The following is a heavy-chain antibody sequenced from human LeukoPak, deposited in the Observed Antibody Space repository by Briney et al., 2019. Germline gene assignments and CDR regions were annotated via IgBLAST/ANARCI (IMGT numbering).Heavy chain of an antibody. J-gene: IGHJ5*02. V-gene: IGHV1-2*02. D-gene: IGHD2-2*01. CDR1: GYTFTGYY. CDR3: ARYCSSTSCYWRNWFDP. Sequence: ASVKVSCKASGYTFTGYYMHWVRQAPGQGLEWMGWINPNSGGTNYAQKFQGRVTMTRDTSISTAYMELSRLRSDDTAVYYCARYCSSTSCYWRNWFDPWGQGTLVTVSS. CDR2: INPNSGGT.